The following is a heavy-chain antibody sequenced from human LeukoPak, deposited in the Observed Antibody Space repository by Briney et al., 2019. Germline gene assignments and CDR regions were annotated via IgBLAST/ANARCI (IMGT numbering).Heavy chain of an antibody. J-gene: IGHJ4*02. CDR3: ARHKSGSYRPFDY. V-gene: IGHV4-59*08. D-gene: IGHD1-26*01. CDR2: IYYSGST. Sequence: SDTLSLTCTVSGGPISSYYWNWIRQPPGKGLEWIGYIYYSGSTNYNPSLKSRVTISVDTSKNQFSLKLSSVTAADTAVYYCARHKSGSYRPFDYWGQGTLVTVSS. CDR1: GGPISSYY.